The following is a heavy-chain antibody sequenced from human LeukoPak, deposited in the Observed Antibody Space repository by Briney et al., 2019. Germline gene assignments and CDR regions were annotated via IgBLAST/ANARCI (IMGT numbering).Heavy chain of an antibody. V-gene: IGHV3-23*01. CDR3: AKFTRSYYYYYMDV. J-gene: IGHJ6*03. Sequence: PGGSLRLSCAASGFTFSSYAMSWVRQAPGKGLEWVSAISGSGGSTYYADSVMGRFTISRDNSKNTLYLQMNSLRAEDTAVYYCAKFTRSYYYYYMDVWGKGTTVTVSS. CDR1: GFTFSSYA. CDR2: ISGSGGST. D-gene: IGHD3-10*01.